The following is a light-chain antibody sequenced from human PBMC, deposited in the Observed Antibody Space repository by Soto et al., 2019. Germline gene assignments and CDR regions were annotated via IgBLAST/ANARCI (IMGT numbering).Light chain of an antibody. J-gene: IGLJ2*01. CDR3: SSYTRTSTLYVL. V-gene: IGLV2-14*01. CDR1: SSDVGGYNY. CDR2: DVS. Sequence: QSVLTQPASVSGSPGQSITISCTGTSSDVGGYNYVSWYRQHPGKAPKLVLYDVSYRPSGISNRFSGSKSGNTASLTISGLQAEDEADYYCSSYTRTSTLYVLFGGGTKLTVL.